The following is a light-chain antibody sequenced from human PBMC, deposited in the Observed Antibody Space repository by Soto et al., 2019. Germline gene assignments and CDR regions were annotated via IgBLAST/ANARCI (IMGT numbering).Light chain of an antibody. CDR3: CSYAGSSTSV. V-gene: IGLV2-23*01. CDR1: SSDVGSYNL. CDR2: EAN. J-gene: IGLJ1*01. Sequence: QSALTQPASVSGSPGQSITISCTGTSSDVGSYNLVSWYQQYPGKAPKLMIYEANKRPSGVSNRFSGSKSGNTASLTISGLQAEDEADYYCCSYAGSSTSVFGTGTKLTVL.